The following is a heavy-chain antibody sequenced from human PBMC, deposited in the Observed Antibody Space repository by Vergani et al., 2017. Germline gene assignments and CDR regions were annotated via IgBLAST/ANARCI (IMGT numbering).Heavy chain of an antibody. CDR2: IYYSGST. V-gene: IGHV4-31*03. CDR3: ARVLAADYYYYYYMDV. J-gene: IGHJ6*03. Sequence: QVQLQESGPGLVKPSQTLSLTCTVSGGSISSGGYYWSWIRQHPGKGLEWIGYIYYSGSTYYNPSLKSRVTISVDTSKNPFSLKLRSVTAADTAVYYCARVLAADYYYYYYMDVWGKGTTVTVSS. CDR1: GGSISSGGYY. D-gene: IGHD2-2*01.